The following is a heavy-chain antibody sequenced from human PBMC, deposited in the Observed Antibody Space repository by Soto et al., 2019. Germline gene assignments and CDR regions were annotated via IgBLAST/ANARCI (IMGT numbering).Heavy chain of an antibody. D-gene: IGHD3-10*01. CDR3: AKALGVLLWFGDALDY. CDR2: ISGSGGST. V-gene: IGHV3-23*01. J-gene: IGHJ4*02. Sequence: GKGLEWVSAISGSGGSTYYADSVKGRFTISRDNSKNTLYLQMNSLRAEDTAVYCCAKALGVLLWFGDALDYWGQGTLVTVSS.